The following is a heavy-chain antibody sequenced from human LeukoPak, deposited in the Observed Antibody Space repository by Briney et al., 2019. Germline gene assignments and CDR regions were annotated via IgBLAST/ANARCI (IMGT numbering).Heavy chain of an antibody. CDR2: IYSDGST. Sequence: GGSLRLSCAASGFTVSINYMTWVRQAPGKGLEWVSVIYSDGSTFYADSVKGRFTISRHNSKNTLYLQMNSLRTDDTAVYYCARGAAGSVFDYWGQGILVTVSS. V-gene: IGHV3-53*04. CDR3: ARGAAGSVFDY. D-gene: IGHD6-13*01. CDR1: GFTVSINY. J-gene: IGHJ4*02.